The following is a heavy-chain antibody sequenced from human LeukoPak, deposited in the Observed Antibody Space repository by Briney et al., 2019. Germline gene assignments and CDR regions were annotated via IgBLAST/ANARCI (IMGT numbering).Heavy chain of an antibody. CDR3: ARGGSAYSSSWSTFDY. D-gene: IGHD6-13*01. Sequence: GGSLRLSCAASEFTFSSYEMNWVRQAPGKGLEWVSYISSSGSTIYYADSVKGRFTISRDNAKNSLYLQMNSLRVEDTAVYYCARGGSAYSSSWSTFDYWGQGTLVTVSS. V-gene: IGHV3-48*03. J-gene: IGHJ4*02. CDR2: ISSSGSTI. CDR1: EFTFSSYE.